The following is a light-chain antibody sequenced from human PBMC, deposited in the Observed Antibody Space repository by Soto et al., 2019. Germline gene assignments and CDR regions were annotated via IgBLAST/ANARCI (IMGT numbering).Light chain of an antibody. CDR1: HSISTW. CDR3: QLYNSFSWT. CDR2: DAS. J-gene: IGKJ1*01. Sequence: DIQMTQSPSTLSASIGDRVTITCRASHSISTWLAWYQQKPGRAPKSLIYDASILESGVPSRFSGSGSGTEFTLTISILQPDDLATYYCQLYNSFSWTFGQGTKVEI. V-gene: IGKV1-5*01.